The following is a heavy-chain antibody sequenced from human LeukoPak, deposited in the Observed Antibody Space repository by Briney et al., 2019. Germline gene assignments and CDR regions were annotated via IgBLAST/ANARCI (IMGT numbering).Heavy chain of an antibody. CDR3: ARGLSKGWFLRGFDY. D-gene: IGHD3-9*01. V-gene: IGHV4-34*01. CDR1: GGSFSGYY. J-gene: IGHJ4*02. Sequence: PSETLSLTCAVYGGSFSGYYWSWIRQPPGKGLEWIGEINHSGSTNYNPSLKSRVTISVDTSKNQFSLKLSSVTAADTAVYYCARGLSKGWFLRGFDYWGQGTLVTVSS. CDR2: INHSGST.